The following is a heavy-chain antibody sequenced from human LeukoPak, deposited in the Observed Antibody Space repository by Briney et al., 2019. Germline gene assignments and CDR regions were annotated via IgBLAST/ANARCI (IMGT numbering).Heavy chain of an antibody. CDR1: GFTFSSYS. D-gene: IGHD2-15*01. CDR3: AKNGDRGAYCSGGSCYPYFYYYMDV. J-gene: IGHJ6*03. Sequence: GGSLRLSCAASGFTFSSYSMNWVRQAPGKGLEWVSSISSSSSYIYYADSVKGRFTISRDNAKNSLYLQMNSLRAEDTAIYYCAKNGDRGAYCSGGSCYPYFYYYMDVWGKGTTVTISS. V-gene: IGHV3-21*04. CDR2: ISSSSSYI.